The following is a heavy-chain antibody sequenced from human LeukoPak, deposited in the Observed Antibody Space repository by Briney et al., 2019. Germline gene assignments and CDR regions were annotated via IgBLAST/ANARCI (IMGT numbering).Heavy chain of an antibody. D-gene: IGHD3-9*01. V-gene: IGHV3-64*01. Sequence: GGSLRLSCAASGFTFSSYAMHWVHQAPGKGLEYVSAISSNGGSTYYANSVKGRFTISRDNSKNTLYLQMGSLRAEDMAVYYCARGPIFEYFDLWGRGTLVTVSS. J-gene: IGHJ2*01. CDR2: ISSNGGST. CDR1: GFTFSSYA. CDR3: ARGPIFEYFDL.